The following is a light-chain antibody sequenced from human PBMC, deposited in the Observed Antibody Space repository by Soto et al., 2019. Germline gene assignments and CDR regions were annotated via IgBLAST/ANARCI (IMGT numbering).Light chain of an antibody. CDR1: QSVSSRS. CDR2: AAS. CDR3: QHYSSSRWT. Sequence: EIVLTQSPGTLYLSPGERATLSCRASQSVSSRSLAWYQQKPGQAPRLLIYAASSRATGIPDRFSGGGSGTDFTLTISRLEPEDFAVYYCQHYSSSRWTFGQGTKVEIK. J-gene: IGKJ1*01. V-gene: IGKV3-20*01.